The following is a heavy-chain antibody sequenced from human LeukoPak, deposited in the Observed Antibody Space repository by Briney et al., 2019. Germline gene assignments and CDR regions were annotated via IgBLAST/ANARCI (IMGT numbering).Heavy chain of an antibody. J-gene: IGHJ5*02. CDR1: GGSVSSSDYS. D-gene: IGHD3-3*01. CDR3: ARLHYDFWSGQRGHWFDP. Sequence: SETLSLTCTVSGGSVSSSDYSWGWIRQSPGKGLEWIGGTYYGGRTFYNPSLKSRVTLSVDTSKNQFSLKLSSVTAADTAAYYCARLHYDFWSGQRGHWFDPWGQGTLVTVSS. V-gene: IGHV4-39*01. CDR2: TYYGGRT.